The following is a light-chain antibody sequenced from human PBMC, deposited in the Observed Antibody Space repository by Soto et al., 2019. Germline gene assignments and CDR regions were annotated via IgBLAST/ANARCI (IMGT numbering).Light chain of an antibody. CDR1: SSNIGADYD. V-gene: IGLV1-40*01. CDR2: GNS. CDR3: QSYDSSLSAVV. Sequence: QSVLAQPPSVSGAPGQRVTISCTGSSSNIGADYDVHWYQQLPGTAPKLLISGNSNRPSGVPDRFSGSKSGTSASLAITGLQAEDEADYYCQSYDSSLSAVVFGGGTKLTVL. J-gene: IGLJ2*01.